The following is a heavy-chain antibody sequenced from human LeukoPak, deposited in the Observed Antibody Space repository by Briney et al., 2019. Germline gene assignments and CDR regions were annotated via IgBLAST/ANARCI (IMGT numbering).Heavy chain of an antibody. CDR1: GFTFSSYS. CDR2: ISSSSSYI. J-gene: IGHJ6*02. Sequence: GGSLRLSCAASGFTFSSYSMNWFRQAPGKGLEWVSSISSSSSYIYYADSVKGRFTISRDNAKNSLYLQMNSLRAEDTAVYYCARDFTLRYYYGMDVWGQGTTVTVSS. V-gene: IGHV3-21*01. D-gene: IGHD3-16*01. CDR3: ARDFTLRYYYGMDV.